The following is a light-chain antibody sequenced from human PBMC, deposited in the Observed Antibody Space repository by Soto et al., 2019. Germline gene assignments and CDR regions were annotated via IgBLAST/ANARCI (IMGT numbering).Light chain of an antibody. V-gene: IGLV2-23*01. CDR2: EGS. Sequence: LTQPASVPGSPGQSITISCTGTSSDVGSYNLVSWYQQHPGKAHKLMIYEGSKRPSGVSNRFSGSKSGNTASLTISGLQAEDEADYYCCSYAGSSTFYVFGTGTKVTVL. CDR3: CSYAGSSTFYV. CDR1: SSDVGSYNL. J-gene: IGLJ1*01.